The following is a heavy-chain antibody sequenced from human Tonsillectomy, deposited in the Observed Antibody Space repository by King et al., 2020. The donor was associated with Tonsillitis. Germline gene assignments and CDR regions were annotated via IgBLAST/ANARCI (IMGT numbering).Heavy chain of an antibody. CDR1: GFTFSDYW. CDR3: ARVTTGAFDI. J-gene: IGHJ3*02. Sequence: DVQLVESGGGLVQPGGSLRLSCAGSGFTFSDYWMHCVRQAPGKGLWWVSGINIERGSRIYADSVKGRITITRASAKNTLYLQMNGLRAEDTAVYYCARVTTGAFDIWGQGTMVTVSS. D-gene: IGHD4-17*01. V-gene: IGHV3-74*01. CDR2: INIERGSR.